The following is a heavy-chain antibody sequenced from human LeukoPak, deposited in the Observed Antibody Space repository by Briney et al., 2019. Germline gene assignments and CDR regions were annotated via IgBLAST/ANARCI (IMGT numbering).Heavy chain of an antibody. V-gene: IGHV3-23*01. Sequence: RTGGSLRLSCGASGFTFSGYAMTWVRQAPGQGLEWVSSISGSGGSTYYADSLKGRFTISRDNAENSLYLQMNSLRGDDTAVYYCLRGWAAPDYWGQGTLVTVSS. CDR1: GFTFSGYA. CDR2: ISGSGGST. J-gene: IGHJ4*02. CDR3: LRGWAAPDY. D-gene: IGHD6-13*01.